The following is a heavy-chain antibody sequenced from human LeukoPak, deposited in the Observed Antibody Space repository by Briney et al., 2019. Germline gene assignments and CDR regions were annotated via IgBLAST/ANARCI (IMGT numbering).Heavy chain of an antibody. D-gene: IGHD5-24*01. V-gene: IGHV4-59*01. Sequence: PPETLSLTCTVSGGSISSYYWSWIRQPPGKGLEWIGHIYDSGSTNYNPSLKSRVTISMDMSKNQFSLTLNSVAAADTAVYYCARDKGGDGYNWLHWGQGTLVTVSS. CDR3: ARDKGGDGYNWLH. CDR2: IYDSGST. CDR1: GGSISSYY. J-gene: IGHJ4*02.